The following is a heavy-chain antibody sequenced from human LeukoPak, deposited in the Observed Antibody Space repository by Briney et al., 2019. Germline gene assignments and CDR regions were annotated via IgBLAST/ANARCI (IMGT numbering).Heavy chain of an antibody. D-gene: IGHD2-2*01. J-gene: IGHJ4*02. Sequence: GVLRLSCAASGFTFSSSWMQWVRQAPGQGLVWVSRINSDESVTTYTNSVKGRFTISRDNAKNTLYLQMNSLRAEDTAMYYCVRSRFTTSSFDYWGQGTLVTGSS. CDR3: VRSRFTTSSFDY. CDR1: GFTFSSSW. V-gene: IGHV3-74*03. CDR2: INSDESVT.